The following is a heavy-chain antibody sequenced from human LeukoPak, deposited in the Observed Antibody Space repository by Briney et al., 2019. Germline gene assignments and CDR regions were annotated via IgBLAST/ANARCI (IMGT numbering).Heavy chain of an antibody. CDR1: GFTFSSYA. J-gene: IGHJ4*02. CDR2: ISGSGGST. V-gene: IGHV3-23*01. CDR3: ATDFVEGITMVRGVITRDIY. D-gene: IGHD3-10*01. Sequence: PGGSLRLSCAASGFTFSSYAMTWVRQAPGKGLEWVSAISGSGGSTYYADSVKGRFTISRDNSKNTLYLQMNSLRAEDTAVYYCATDFVEGITMVRGVITRDIYWGQGTLVTVSS.